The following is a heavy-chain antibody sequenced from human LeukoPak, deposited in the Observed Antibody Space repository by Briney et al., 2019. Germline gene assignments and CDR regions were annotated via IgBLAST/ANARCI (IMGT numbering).Heavy chain of an antibody. CDR3: ANGFLEWFYVY. D-gene: IGHD3-3*01. V-gene: IGHV4-31*03. J-gene: IGHJ4*02. CDR2: IYYSGST. Sequence: NPSETLSLTCTVSGGSISSGDYYWSWIRQPPGKGLEWIGYIYYSGSTYYNPSLKSRVTISVDTSKNQFSLKLSSVTAADTAVYYCANGFLEWFYVYWGQGTLVTVSS. CDR1: GGSISSGDYY.